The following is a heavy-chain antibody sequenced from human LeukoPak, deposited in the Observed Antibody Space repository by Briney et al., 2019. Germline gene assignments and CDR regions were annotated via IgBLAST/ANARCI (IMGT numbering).Heavy chain of an antibody. V-gene: IGHV3-23*01. Sequence: GGSLRLSCAASGFTFSSYSMNWVRQAPGKGLEWVSTVSASGGHTYYADSVKGRFSISRDNSKNTLYLRLNSLKADDTAVYYCVKMSDSWTGYYDNWFDSWGKGTLVTVSS. J-gene: IGHJ5*01. CDR2: VSASGGHT. D-gene: IGHD3/OR15-3a*01. CDR1: GFTFSSYS. CDR3: VKMSDSWTGYYDNWFDS.